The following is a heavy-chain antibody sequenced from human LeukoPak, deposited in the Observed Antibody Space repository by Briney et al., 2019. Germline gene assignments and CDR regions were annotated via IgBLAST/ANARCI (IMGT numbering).Heavy chain of an antibody. Sequence: GGSLRLSCAASGFTFSSYAMHWVRQAPGKGLEWVAVISYDGSNKYYADSVKGRFTISRDNSKNTLYLQMNSLRAEDTAVYYCARGGPRRRDHDAFDIWGHGTMVTVSS. V-gene: IGHV3-30*04. CDR3: ARGGPRRRDHDAFDI. CDR1: GFTFSSYA. CDR2: ISYDGSNK. J-gene: IGHJ3*02.